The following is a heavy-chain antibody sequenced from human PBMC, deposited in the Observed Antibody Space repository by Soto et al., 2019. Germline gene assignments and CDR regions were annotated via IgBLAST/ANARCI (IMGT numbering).Heavy chain of an antibody. D-gene: IGHD1-1*01. CDR2: ISYDGSNK. Sequence: GGSLRLSCAASGFTFSSYGMHWVRQAPGKGLEWVAVISYDGSNKYYADSVKGRFTISRDNSKNTLYLQMNSLRAEDTAVYYCAKDNQRTGLDYWGQGTLVTVSS. J-gene: IGHJ4*02. V-gene: IGHV3-30*18. CDR1: GFTFSSYG. CDR3: AKDNQRTGLDY.